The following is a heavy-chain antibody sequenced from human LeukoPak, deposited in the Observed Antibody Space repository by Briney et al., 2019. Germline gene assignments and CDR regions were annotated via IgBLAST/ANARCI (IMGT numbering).Heavy chain of an antibody. D-gene: IGHD3-10*01. V-gene: IGHV1-8*03. Sequence: ASVKVSCKASGYTFTNYDVNWVRQATGQGLEWMGWMNPKSNNRGYAQKFQGRVTITTNTSISTAYMELSNLRSEDTAVYYCARALEGNYYSGSGTYRWFAPWGQGTLVTVSS. J-gene: IGHJ5*02. CDR3: ARALEGNYYSGSGTYRWFAP. CDR1: GYTFTNYD. CDR2: MNPKSNNR.